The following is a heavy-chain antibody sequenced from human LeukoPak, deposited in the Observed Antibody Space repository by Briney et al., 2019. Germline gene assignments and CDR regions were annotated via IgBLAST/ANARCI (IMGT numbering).Heavy chain of an antibody. Sequence: GASVKVSCKASGYTFTGYYMHWVRQAPGQGLEWMGWINPNSGGTNYAQEFQGRVTITADESTSTAYMELSSLRSEDTAVYYCARALDIVATIGGNWFDPWGQGTLVTVSS. V-gene: IGHV1-2*02. CDR3: ARALDIVATIGGNWFDP. J-gene: IGHJ5*02. CDR2: INPNSGGT. CDR1: GYTFTGYY. D-gene: IGHD5-12*01.